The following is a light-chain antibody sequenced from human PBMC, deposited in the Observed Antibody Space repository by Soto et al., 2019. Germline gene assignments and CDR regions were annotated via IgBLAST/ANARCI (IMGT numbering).Light chain of an antibody. CDR1: QSISNT. J-gene: IGKJ4*01. CDR3: QHYYIWPLT. V-gene: IGKV3-15*01. Sequence: EIVMTQSPATLSVSPGERATLSCRASQSISNTLAWYQQKPGQAPRLLIHGASTRATGIPARFSGRGSGTEFTLTISSLQSEDFAVYYCQHYYIWPLTFGWGTKVDIK. CDR2: GAS.